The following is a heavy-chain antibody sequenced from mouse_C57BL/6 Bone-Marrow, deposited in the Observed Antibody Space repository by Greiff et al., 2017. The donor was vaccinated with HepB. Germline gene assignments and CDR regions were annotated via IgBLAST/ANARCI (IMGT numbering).Heavy chain of an antibody. CDR3: ARFSPGY. CDR1: GYAFSSSW. CDR2: IYPGDGDT. J-gene: IGHJ2*01. Sequence: QVQLQQSGPELVKPGASVKISCKASGYAFSSSWMNWVKQRPGKGLEWIGRIYPGDGDTNYNGKFKGKATLTADKSSSTAYMQLSSLTSEDSAVYFCARFSPGYWGQGTTLTVSS. V-gene: IGHV1-82*01.